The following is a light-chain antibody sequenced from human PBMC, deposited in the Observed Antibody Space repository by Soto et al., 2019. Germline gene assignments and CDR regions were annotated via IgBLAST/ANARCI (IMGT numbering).Light chain of an antibody. Sequence: QSVLTQPPSASGTPGQRVTISCSGSSSNIGSNYVYWYQQLPGTAPKLLIYRNNPRPSGVPDRFSGSKSGTSASLAISGLRSEDEADYYCAAWDDSLSGQVFGTGTKLTVL. CDR1: SSNIGSNY. V-gene: IGLV1-47*01. J-gene: IGLJ1*01. CDR3: AAWDDSLSGQV. CDR2: RNN.